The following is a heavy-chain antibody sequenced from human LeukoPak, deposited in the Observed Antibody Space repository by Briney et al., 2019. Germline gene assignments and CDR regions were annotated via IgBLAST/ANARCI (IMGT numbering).Heavy chain of an antibody. CDR2: ISTSTSSTTTI. J-gene: IGHJ4*02. V-gene: IGHV3-48*02. CDR1: GFTFSSYG. CDR3: ARDLSLSY. Sequence: GGSLRLSCAASGFTFSSYGMNWVRQAPGKGLEWFSYISTSTSSTTTIYYAESVKGRFTVSRDNAKNSLYLQMNSLRDEDTAVYYCARDLSLSYWGQGTLVTVSS.